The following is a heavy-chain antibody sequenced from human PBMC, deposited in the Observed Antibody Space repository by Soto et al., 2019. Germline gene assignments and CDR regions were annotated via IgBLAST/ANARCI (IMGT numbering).Heavy chain of an antibody. Sequence: GGSLRLSCAASGFSVSSNYMNWDRQAPGKGLEWVSIIHNGGETYYADSVKGRFTVSRDNSKNTVFLQMNSLRVEDTAVYYCARDSWSQYWGQGTLVTVSS. J-gene: IGHJ1*01. CDR3: ARDSWSQY. CDR2: IHNGGET. CDR1: GFSVSSNY. D-gene: IGHD2-15*01. V-gene: IGHV3-66*01.